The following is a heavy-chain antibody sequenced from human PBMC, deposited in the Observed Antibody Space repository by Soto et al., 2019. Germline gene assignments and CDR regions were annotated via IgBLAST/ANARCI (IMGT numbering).Heavy chain of an antibody. CDR3: ARDYLGYCSSTSCYGNYYYYGMDV. V-gene: IGHV4-31*03. CDR1: GGSISSGGYY. Sequence: SETLSLTCTVSGGSISSGGYYWSWIRQHPGKGLEWIGYIYYSGSTYYNPSLKSRVTISVDTSKNQFSLKLSSVTAADTAVYYCARDYLGYCSSTSCYGNYYYYGMDVWGQGTTVTVSS. CDR2: IYYSGST. J-gene: IGHJ6*02. D-gene: IGHD2-2*01.